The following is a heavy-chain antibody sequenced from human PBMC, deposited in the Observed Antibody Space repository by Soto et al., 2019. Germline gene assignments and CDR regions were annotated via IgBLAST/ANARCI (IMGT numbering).Heavy chain of an antibody. CDR2: ISGSGGST. J-gene: IGHJ6*02. CDR1: GFTFSSYA. Sequence: GGSLRLSCAASGFTFSSYAMSWVRQAPGKGLEWVSAISGSGGSTYYADSVKGRFTISRDNSKNTLYLQMNRLRAEDTAEYCCAKAEDNYDFGSGYYPPPDYYYGRDVWGQGTTVTVSS. D-gene: IGHD3-3*01. V-gene: IGHV3-23*01. CDR3: AKAEDNYDFGSGYYPPPDYYYGRDV.